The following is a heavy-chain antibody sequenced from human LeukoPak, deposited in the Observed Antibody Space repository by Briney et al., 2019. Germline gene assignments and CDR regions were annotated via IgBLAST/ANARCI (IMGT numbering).Heavy chain of an antibody. CDR1: GYTFTSYG. D-gene: IGHD6-13*01. CDR2: VSAYNGNT. Sequence: ASVKVSCKASGYTFTSYGISWVRQAPGQGLGWMGWVSAYNGNTNYAQKLQGRVTMTTDTSTSTAYMELRSLRSDDTAVYYCARLKQQLGWFDPWGQGTLVTVSS. J-gene: IGHJ5*02. CDR3: ARLKQQLGWFDP. V-gene: IGHV1-18*04.